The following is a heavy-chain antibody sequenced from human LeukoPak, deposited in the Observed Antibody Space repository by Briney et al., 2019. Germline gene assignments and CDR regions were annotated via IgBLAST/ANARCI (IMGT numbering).Heavy chain of an antibody. Sequence: GGSLRLSYAASGFTFSSYAMSWVRQAPGKGLEWVSAISGSGGSTYYADSVKGRFTISRDNSKNTLYLQMYSLRAEDTAVYYCAKFSREVRSYWGQGTLVTVSS. V-gene: IGHV3-23*01. CDR2: ISGSGGST. J-gene: IGHJ4*02. D-gene: IGHD1-26*01. CDR1: GFTFSSYA. CDR3: AKFSREVRSY.